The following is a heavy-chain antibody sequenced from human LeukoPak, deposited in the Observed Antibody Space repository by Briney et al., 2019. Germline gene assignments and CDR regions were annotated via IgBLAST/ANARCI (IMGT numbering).Heavy chain of an antibody. CDR3: ASPSAAGYYYYGMDV. J-gene: IGHJ6*02. CDR1: GGTFSSYA. CDR2: IIPILGIA. Sequence: SVKVSCKASGGTFSSYAISWVRQAPGQGLEWMGRIIPILGIANYAQKFQGRVTITADKSTSTAYMELSSLRSEDTAVYYCASPSAAGYYYYGMDVWGQGTTVTVSS. D-gene: IGHD6-13*01. V-gene: IGHV1-69*04.